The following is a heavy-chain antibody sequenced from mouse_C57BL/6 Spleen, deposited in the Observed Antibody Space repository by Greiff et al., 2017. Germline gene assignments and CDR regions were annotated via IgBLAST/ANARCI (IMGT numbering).Heavy chain of an antibody. CDR2: IYPRSGNT. Sequence: VKLQESGAELARPGASVKLSCKASGYTFTSYGISWVKQRTGQGLEWIGEIYPRSGNTYYNEKFKGKATLTADKSSSTAYMELRSLTSEDSAVYFCARQDGYPYAMDDWGQGTSVTVSS. J-gene: IGHJ4*01. D-gene: IGHD2-3*01. V-gene: IGHV1-81*01. CDR1: GYTFTSYG. CDR3: ARQDGYPYAMDD.